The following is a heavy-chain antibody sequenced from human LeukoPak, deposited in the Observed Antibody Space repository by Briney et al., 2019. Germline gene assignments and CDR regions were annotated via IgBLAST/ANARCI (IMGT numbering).Heavy chain of an antibody. V-gene: IGHV3-7*01. D-gene: IGHD6-19*01. CDR3: AREGEQWLVDAFDI. J-gene: IGHJ3*02. Sequence: GGPLRLSCAASGFTFSSYGRSWVRQAPGKGLEWVANIKQDGSEKYYVDSVKGRFTISRDNAKNSLYLQMNSLRAEDTAVYYCAREGEQWLVDAFDIWGQGTMVTVSS. CDR2: IKQDGSEK. CDR1: GFTFSSYG.